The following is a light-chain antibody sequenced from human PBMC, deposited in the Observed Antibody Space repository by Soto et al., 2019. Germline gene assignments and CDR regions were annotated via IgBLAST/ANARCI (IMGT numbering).Light chain of an antibody. J-gene: IGKJ2*01. CDR2: GAS. CDR1: QSFNSNY. V-gene: IGKV3-20*01. CDR3: QQYDNSPLYT. Sequence: EIVLTQSPGTLSLSPGDRATLSCRASQSFNSNYLAWYQQKPGQAPRLLIYGASSRAAGIPDRFGGSGSGTDFTLTISRLEPEDFAVDYCQQYDNSPLYTFGQGTKLEIK.